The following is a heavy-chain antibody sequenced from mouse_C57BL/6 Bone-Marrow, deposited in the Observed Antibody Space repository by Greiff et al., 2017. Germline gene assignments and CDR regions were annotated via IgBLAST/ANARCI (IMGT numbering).Heavy chain of an antibody. Sequence: EVMLVESGAELVKPGASVKLSCTASGFNIKDYYMHWVKQRTEQGLEWIGRIDPEDGETKYAPNFQGKATITADTSSNTAYLQLSSLTSEDTAVYYCAPHYYGVYFDYWGQGTTLTVSS. CDR1: GFNIKDYY. CDR2: IDPEDGET. CDR3: APHYYGVYFDY. D-gene: IGHD1-1*01. V-gene: IGHV14-2*01. J-gene: IGHJ2*01.